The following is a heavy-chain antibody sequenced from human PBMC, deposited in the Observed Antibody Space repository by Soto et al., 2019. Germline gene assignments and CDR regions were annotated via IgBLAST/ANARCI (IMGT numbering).Heavy chain of an antibody. CDR2: INHSGST. V-gene: IGHV4-34*01. CDR3: ARGPAVTTYDYYYYMDV. CDR1: GGSFSGYY. Sequence: QVQLQQWGAGLLKPSETLSLTCAVYGGSFSGYYWSWIRQPPGKGLEWIGEINHSGSTNYNPSLKSRVTISVETSKNQFSLKLSSVTAADTAVYYCARGPAVTTYDYYYYMDVWGKGTTVTVSS. J-gene: IGHJ6*03. D-gene: IGHD4-17*01.